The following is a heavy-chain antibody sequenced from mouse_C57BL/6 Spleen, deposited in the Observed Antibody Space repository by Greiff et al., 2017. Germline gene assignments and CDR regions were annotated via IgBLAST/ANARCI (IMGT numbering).Heavy chain of an antibody. CDR2: ISYDGSN. Sequence: EVHLVESGPGLVKPSPSLSLTCSVTGYSITSGYYWNWIRQFPGNKLEWMGYISYDGSNNYNPSLKNRISITRDTSKNQFFLKLNSVTTEDTATYYCAPFEYYFDYWGQGTTLTVSS. CDR1: GYSITSGYY. J-gene: IGHJ2*01. CDR3: APFEYYFDY. V-gene: IGHV3-6*01.